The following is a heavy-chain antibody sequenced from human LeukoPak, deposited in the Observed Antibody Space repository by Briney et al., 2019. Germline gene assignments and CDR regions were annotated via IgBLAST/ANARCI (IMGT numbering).Heavy chain of an antibody. CDR1: GFNFIDYS. J-gene: IGHJ4*01. CDR2: IGISSGNT. Sequence: GGSLRLSCAASGFNFIDYSMNWVRQAPGKGLEWISYIGISSGNTEYADSVRGRFTISRDKARNSLYLQMNSLRVEDTAMYYCARDHRYAFDNWGHGTLVTVSS. D-gene: IGHD5-12*01. CDR3: ARDHRYAFDN. V-gene: IGHV3-48*01.